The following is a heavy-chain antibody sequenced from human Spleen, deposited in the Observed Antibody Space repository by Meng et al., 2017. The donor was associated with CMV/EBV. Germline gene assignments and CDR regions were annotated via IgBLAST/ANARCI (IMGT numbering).Heavy chain of an antibody. CDR3: AKECAQHEHFDY. CDR2: ISSDGNFQ. Sequence: GESLKISCAASGFIFKNYGMHWVRQAPGKGREWVAVISSDGNFQHHAHSLKGRFTISRDNSKNTLYLQMNSLRAEDTAVYYCAKECAQHEHFDYWGQGTLVTVSS. CDR1: GFIFKNYG. V-gene: IGHV3-30*19. J-gene: IGHJ4*02.